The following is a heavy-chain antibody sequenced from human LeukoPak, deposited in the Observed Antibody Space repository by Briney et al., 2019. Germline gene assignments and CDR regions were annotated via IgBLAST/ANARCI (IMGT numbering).Heavy chain of an antibody. Sequence: GGSLRLSCAASGFTFNTYNMNWVRQAPGKGLEWVSSITSSSTYTFYADSVKGRFTISRDNAKNSLYLQTNSLRDEDTAIYYCARDPYNGNYGDFYYYYMDVWGKGTTVTISS. CDR3: ARDPYNGNYGDFYYYYMDV. J-gene: IGHJ6*03. D-gene: IGHD1-26*01. CDR1: GFTFNTYN. CDR2: ITSSSTYT. V-gene: IGHV3-21*01.